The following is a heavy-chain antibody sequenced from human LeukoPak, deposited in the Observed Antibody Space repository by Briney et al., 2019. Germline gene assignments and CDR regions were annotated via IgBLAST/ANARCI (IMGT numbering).Heavy chain of an antibody. Sequence: KPGGSLRLSCAASGFAFIDHHMTWIRQAPGQGLEWISYVSGDGGTIYVADSVKGRFSVSRDNAKSSLYLQMDRLRVDDTAVYYCARTYVDYYYFLDVWGTGTTVIVS. D-gene: IGHD3-10*02. CDR1: GFAFIDHH. J-gene: IGHJ6*03. CDR2: VSGDGGTI. V-gene: IGHV3-11*01. CDR3: ARTYVDYYYFLDV.